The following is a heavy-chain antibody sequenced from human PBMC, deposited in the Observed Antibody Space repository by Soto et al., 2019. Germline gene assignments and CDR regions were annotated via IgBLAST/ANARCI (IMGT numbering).Heavy chain of an antibody. J-gene: IGHJ4*02. D-gene: IGHD2-2*01. V-gene: IGHV3-30-3*01. CDR2: ISYDGSNK. Sequence: GGSLRLSCAASGFTFSSYAMHWVRQAPGKGLEWVAVISYDGSNKYYADSVKGRFTISRDNSKNTLYLQMNSLRAEDTAVYYCARGNIVVVPAAMAIDYWGQGTLVTVSS. CDR3: ARGNIVVVPAAMAIDY. CDR1: GFTFSSYA.